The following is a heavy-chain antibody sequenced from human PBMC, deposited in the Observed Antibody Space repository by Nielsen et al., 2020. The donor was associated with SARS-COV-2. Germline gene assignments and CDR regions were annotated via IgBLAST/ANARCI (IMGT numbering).Heavy chain of an antibody. Sequence: GESLKISCAASGFTFDDYAMHWVRQAPGKGLEWVAVMSYDGSRKFDADSVKGRFTISRDNSKSTLYLQMNSLRTEDTAVYYCTREGYSDTSGPFDYWGQGTLVTVSS. CDR2: MSYDGSRK. D-gene: IGHD3-22*01. V-gene: IGHV3-30-3*01. CDR1: GFTFDDYA. J-gene: IGHJ4*02. CDR3: TREGYSDTSGPFDY.